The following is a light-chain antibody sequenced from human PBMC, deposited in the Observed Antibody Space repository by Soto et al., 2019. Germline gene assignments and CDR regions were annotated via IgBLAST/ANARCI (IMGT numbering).Light chain of an antibody. CDR2: DVS. V-gene: IGKV1-5*01. Sequence: DIQMTQSPSTLSASVGDKVTITCRASQSISNWLAWYQQKPGTAPNLLIYDVSAFASGVPSRFSGSGCGTEFTLTISSLQHDDFATYYCHHYSKNSPWTFGQGTKVEIK. CDR1: QSISNW. J-gene: IGKJ1*01. CDR3: HHYSKNSPWT.